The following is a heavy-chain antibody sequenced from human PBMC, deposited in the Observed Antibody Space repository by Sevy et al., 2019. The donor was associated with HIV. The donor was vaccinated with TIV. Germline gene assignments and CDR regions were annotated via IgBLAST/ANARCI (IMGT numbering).Heavy chain of an antibody. CDR2: IYYSGST. J-gene: IGHJ6*02. CDR3: ARSPSSDTVTTTHYYYGMDV. V-gene: IGHV4-31*03. CDR1: GGSISSGGYY. Sequence: SETLSLTCTVSGGSISSGGYYWSWIRQHPGQGLEWIGYIYYSGSTYYNPSLKSRVTISVDTSKNQFSLKLSSVTAADTAGYYCARSPSSDTVTTTHYYYGMDVWGQGTTVTVSS. D-gene: IGHD4-17*01.